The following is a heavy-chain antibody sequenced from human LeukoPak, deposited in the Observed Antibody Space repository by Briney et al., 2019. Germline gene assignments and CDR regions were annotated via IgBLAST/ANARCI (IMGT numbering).Heavy chain of an antibody. CDR2: ISYDGSNR. J-gene: IGHJ4*02. D-gene: IGHD6-19*01. Sequence: GGSLRLSCAASGFTFSSYAMHWVRQAPGKGLEWVAVISYDGSNRYYADSVKGRFTISRDNSKNTLYLQMNSLRAEDTAVYYCAKVPQWLVQGGDYWGQGTLVTVSS. V-gene: IGHV3-30*04. CDR1: GFTFSSYA. CDR3: AKVPQWLVQGGDY.